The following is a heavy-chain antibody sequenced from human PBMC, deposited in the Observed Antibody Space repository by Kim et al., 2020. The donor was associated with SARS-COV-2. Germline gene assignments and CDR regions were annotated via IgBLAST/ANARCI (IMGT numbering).Heavy chain of an antibody. CDR2: ISGSGGST. CDR1: GFTFSSYA. CDR3: AKEGPYYDILTGYFAGSWFDP. J-gene: IGHJ5*02. D-gene: IGHD3-9*01. Sequence: GGSLRLSCAASGFTFSSYAMSWVRQAPGKGLEWVSAISGSGGSTYYADSVKGRFTISRDNSKNTLYLQMNSLRAEDTAVYYCAKEGPYYDILTGYFAGSWFDPWGQGTLVTVSS. V-gene: IGHV3-23*01.